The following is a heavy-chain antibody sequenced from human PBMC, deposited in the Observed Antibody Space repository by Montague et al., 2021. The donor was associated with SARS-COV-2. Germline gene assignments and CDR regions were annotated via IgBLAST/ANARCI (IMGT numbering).Heavy chain of an antibody. J-gene: IGHJ4*02. CDR2: IYYSGST. Sequence: SETLSLTCTVSGGSISSYYWSWIRQPPGKGLEWIGYIYYSGSTNXNPSLKSRVTISVDTSKNQFSLKLSSVTAADTAVYYCARGTAAGTNFDYWGQGTLVTVSS. CDR1: GGSISSYY. CDR3: ARGTAAGTNFDY. D-gene: IGHD6-13*01. V-gene: IGHV4-59*01.